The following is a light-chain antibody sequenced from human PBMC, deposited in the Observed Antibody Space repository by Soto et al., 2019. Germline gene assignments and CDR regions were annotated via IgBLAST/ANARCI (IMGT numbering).Light chain of an antibody. Sequence: QSVLTQPPSASGTPGQRVTISCSGSSSNIGSNTVNWYQQLPGTAPKLLIYSNNQRPSGVPDRFSGSKSGTSASLAISGLQLEDEADYYCAAWDDSLNGLVVFGGGTKLTVL. CDR2: SNN. V-gene: IGLV1-44*01. CDR1: SSNIGSNT. J-gene: IGLJ2*01. CDR3: AAWDDSLNGLVV.